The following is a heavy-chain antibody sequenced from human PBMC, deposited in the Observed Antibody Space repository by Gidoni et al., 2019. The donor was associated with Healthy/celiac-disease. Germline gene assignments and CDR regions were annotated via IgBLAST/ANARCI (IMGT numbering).Heavy chain of an antibody. CDR1: GGSFSGYY. V-gene: IGHV4-34*01. CDR3: ARGGRYYDFWSGTRSSNWFDP. D-gene: IGHD3-3*01. J-gene: IGHJ5*02. CDR2: SNHSGST. Sequence: QVQLQQWGAGLLTPSETLSLTCAVYGGSFSGYYCSWIRQPPGKGLEWIGESNHSGSTNYNPSLKSRVTISVDTSKNQFSLKLSSVTAADTAVYYCARGGRYYDFWSGTRSSNWFDPWGQGTLVTVSS.